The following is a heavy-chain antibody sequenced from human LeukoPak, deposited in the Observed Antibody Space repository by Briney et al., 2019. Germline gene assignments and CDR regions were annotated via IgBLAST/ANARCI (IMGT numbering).Heavy chain of an antibody. CDR3: ARDGAPPTNAFDI. J-gene: IGHJ3*02. CDR1: GGSISSYY. Sequence: SSETLSLTCTVSGGSISSYYWSWIRQPPGKGLEWIGYIYYSGSSNYNPSLKSRVTISVDTSKNQFSLKLSSVTAADTAVYYCARDGAPPTNAFDIWGQGTMVTVSS. CDR2: IYYSGSS. D-gene: IGHD5-24*01. V-gene: IGHV4-59*01.